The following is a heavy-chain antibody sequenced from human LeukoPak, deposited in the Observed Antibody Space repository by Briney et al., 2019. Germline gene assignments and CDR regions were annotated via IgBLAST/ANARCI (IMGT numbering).Heavy chain of an antibody. V-gene: IGHV3-23*01. CDR1: GFSFSTYA. D-gene: IGHD3-22*01. J-gene: IGHJ3*02. Sequence: GGSLRLSCAASGFSFSTYAMSWVRQAPGKGLDWVSTVGDGGRDTHYADSVKGRFTISRDDSNNTLYLQMNSLRADDTAVYYCAKGVTMIVVVHDAFDIWGQGTMVTVSS. CDR3: AKGVTMIVVVHDAFDI. CDR2: VGDGGRDT.